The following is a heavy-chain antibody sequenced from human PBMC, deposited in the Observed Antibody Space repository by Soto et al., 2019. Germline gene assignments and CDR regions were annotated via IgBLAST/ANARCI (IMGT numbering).Heavy chain of an antibody. CDR1: GFTFSSYG. V-gene: IGHV3-30*18. J-gene: IGHJ4*02. CDR2: ISYDGSNK. Sequence: GGSLRLSCAASGFTFSSYGMHWVRQAPGKGLEWVAVISYDGSNKYYADSVKGRFTISRDNSKNTLYLQMNSLRAEDTAVYYCAKDHPYCSSTSCSIDYWGQGTLVTVAS. CDR3: AKDHPYCSSTSCSIDY. D-gene: IGHD2-2*01.